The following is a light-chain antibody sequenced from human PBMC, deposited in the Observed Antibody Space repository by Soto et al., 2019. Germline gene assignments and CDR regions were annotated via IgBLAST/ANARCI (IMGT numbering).Light chain of an antibody. CDR3: CSYAGSRTFI. CDR1: STDIGRYNL. CDR2: EGS. Sequence: QSALTQPASVSGSPGQSITVSCTGTSTDIGRYNLVSWYQQRPGKAPKLIIYEGSKRPSGLFNRFSGSKSGNTASVTISGLQAEDEADYYCCSYAGSRTFIFGGGTKLTVL. J-gene: IGLJ2*01. V-gene: IGLV2-23*01.